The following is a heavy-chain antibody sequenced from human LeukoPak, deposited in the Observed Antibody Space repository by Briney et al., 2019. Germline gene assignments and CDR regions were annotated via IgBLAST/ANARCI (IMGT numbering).Heavy chain of an antibody. CDR1: GLIFETYG. CDR2: ISNNGSHT. J-gene: IGHJ4*02. D-gene: IGHD5-18*01. V-gene: IGHV3-30*18. CDR3: VKGRRGSSYVHYFDR. Sequence: GGSLRLSCAVSGLIFETYGMHWVRQAPGKGLEWVRVISNNGSHTYYGDSVKGRFTISRDNSNNTLSLQMNGLTTEDTGVYFCVKGRRGSSYVHYFDRWGQGTLVTVSS.